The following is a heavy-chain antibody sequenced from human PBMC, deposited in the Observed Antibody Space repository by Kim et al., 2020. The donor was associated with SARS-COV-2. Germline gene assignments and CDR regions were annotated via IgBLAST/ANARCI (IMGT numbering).Heavy chain of an antibody. V-gene: IGHV3-33*01. CDR1: GFMFGSFG. CDR2: VSYDGSDK. Sequence: GGSLRLSCAASGFMFGSFGIHWVRQAPGKGLEWVAVVSYDGSDKYYADSVKGRFAISRDNSRNTLYLQMNSLRAEDTAVYYCARERISWSGEGEAIDIRGQGKMGTVSS. D-gene: IGHD3-16*01. CDR3: ARERISWSGEGEAIDI. J-gene: IGHJ3*02.